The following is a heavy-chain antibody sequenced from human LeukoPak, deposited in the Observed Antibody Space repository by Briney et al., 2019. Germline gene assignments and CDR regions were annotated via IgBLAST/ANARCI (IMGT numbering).Heavy chain of an antibody. CDR1: GGSISSYY. Sequence: SETLSLTCTVSGGSISSYYWSWIRQPPGKGLEWIGYIYYSGSTNYNPSLKSRVTISVDTSKNQFSLKLSSVTAADTAVYYCARYKYYDCSGYDYWGQGTLVTVSS. D-gene: IGHD3-22*01. CDR2: IYYSGST. CDR3: ARYKYYDCSGYDY. J-gene: IGHJ4*02. V-gene: IGHV4-59*01.